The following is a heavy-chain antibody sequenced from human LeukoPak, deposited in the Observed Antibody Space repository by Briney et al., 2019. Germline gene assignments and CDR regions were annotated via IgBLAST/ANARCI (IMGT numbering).Heavy chain of an antibody. V-gene: IGHV3-15*01. Sequence: KSGGSLRLSCAASGFTFSNAWMSWVRQAPGKGLEWVGRIKSKTDGGTTDYAEPVKGRFTISRDDPKKTLYLQMNSLKTEDTALYYCAAVSVDYGDSSFDFWGQGTLVTVSS. J-gene: IGHJ4*02. CDR2: IKSKTDGGTT. CDR3: AAVSVDYGDSSFDF. D-gene: IGHD4-17*01. CDR1: GFTFSNAW.